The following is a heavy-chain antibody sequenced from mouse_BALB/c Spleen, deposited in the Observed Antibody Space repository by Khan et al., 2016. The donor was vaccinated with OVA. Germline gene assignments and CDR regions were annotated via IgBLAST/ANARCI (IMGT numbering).Heavy chain of an antibody. CDR3: ERVRYNGTIDC. D-gene: IGHD2-14*01. CDR1: GFTFTNYG. CDR2: INTYTGKP. J-gene: IGHJ4*01. V-gene: IGHV9-1*02. Sequence: QIQLVQSGPELKKPGETVQISCKASGFTFTNYGMNWVKQAPGKGLKWMGWINTYTGKPTFADDFKGRFAFSLDTSASTAFLQINSLKTEDKATNFCERVRYNGTIDCWGQGTSVTVSS.